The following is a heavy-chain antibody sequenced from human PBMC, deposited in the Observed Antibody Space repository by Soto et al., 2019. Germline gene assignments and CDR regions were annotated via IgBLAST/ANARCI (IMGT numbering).Heavy chain of an antibody. D-gene: IGHD5-12*01. CDR1: GFTFSSYS. Sequence: GGSLRLSCAASGFTFSSYSMNWVRQAPGKGLEWVSYISSSSSTIYYADSVKGRFTISRDNAKNSLYLQMNSLRAEDTAVYYCARVPAPYSGYDLVYWGQGTLVTVSS. V-gene: IGHV3-48*01. CDR3: ARVPAPYSGYDLVY. CDR2: ISSSSSTI. J-gene: IGHJ4*02.